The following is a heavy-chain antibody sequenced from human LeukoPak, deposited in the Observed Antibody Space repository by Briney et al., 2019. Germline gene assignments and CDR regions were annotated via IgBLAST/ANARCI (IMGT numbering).Heavy chain of an antibody. J-gene: IGHJ4*02. CDR1: GGSFSGNY. CDR2: INHSGTT. V-gene: IGHV4-34*01. D-gene: IGHD1-14*01. CDR3: ARAATNHYYFDY. Sequence: SETLSLTCAVYGGSFSGNYWGWIRQPPGKGLEWIGEINHSGTTNYNPSLKSRVTVSIETSKNQFSLKLSSVTAADTAVYYCARAATNHYYFDYLGQGIQVTVSS.